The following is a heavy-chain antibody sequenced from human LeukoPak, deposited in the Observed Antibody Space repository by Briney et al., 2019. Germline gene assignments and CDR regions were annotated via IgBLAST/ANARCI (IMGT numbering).Heavy chain of an antibody. CDR2: ISHAGSNE. V-gene: IGHV3-30*03. Sequence: PGGSLRLSCAASGFIFSSHGMHWIRQAPGKGLEWVALISHAGSNEYYAASVKGRFTISRDNSNNESYLQMNSLRPEDTAVYYCARGGAPAVYFDYWGQGALVTVSS. J-gene: IGHJ4*02. CDR1: GFIFSSHG. D-gene: IGHD1-26*01. CDR3: ARGGAPAVYFDY.